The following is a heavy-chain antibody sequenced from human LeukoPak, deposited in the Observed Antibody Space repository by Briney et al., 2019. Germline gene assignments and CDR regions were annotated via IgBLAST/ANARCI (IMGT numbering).Heavy chain of an antibody. J-gene: IGHJ6*02. Sequence: SETLSLTCTVSGYSISSGYYWGWIRQPPGKGLEWIGSIYHSGSTYYNPSLKSRVTISVDTSKNQFSLKLSSVTAADTAVYYCARLMGMDVWGQGTTVTVSS. CDR1: GYSISSGYY. V-gene: IGHV4-38-2*02. CDR3: ARLMGMDV. CDR2: IYHSGST.